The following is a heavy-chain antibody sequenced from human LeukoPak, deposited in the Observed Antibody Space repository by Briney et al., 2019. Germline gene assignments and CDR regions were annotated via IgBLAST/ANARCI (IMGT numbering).Heavy chain of an antibody. CDR2: IYYSGST. Sequence: PSETLSLTCTVSGGSISSCYWSWIRQPPGKGLEWIGYIYYSGSTNYNPSLKSRVTISVDTSKNQFSLKLSSVTAADTAVYYCARGVLRYFDWLLYFDYWGQGTLVTVSS. D-gene: IGHD3-9*01. CDR3: ARGVLRYFDWLLYFDY. J-gene: IGHJ4*02. CDR1: GGSISSCY. V-gene: IGHV4-59*01.